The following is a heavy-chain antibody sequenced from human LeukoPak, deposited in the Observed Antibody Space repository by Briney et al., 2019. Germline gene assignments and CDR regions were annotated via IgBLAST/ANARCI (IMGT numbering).Heavy chain of an antibody. CDR2: IYTSGST. Sequence: SETLSLTCTVSGGSISSYYWSWIRQPPGKGLEWIGYIYTSGSTYYNPSLKSRVTISVDTSKNQFSLKLSSVTAADTAVYYCARLHSSSSPFDYWGQGTLVTVSS. D-gene: IGHD6-6*01. V-gene: IGHV4-4*09. J-gene: IGHJ4*02. CDR3: ARLHSSSSPFDY. CDR1: GGSISSYY.